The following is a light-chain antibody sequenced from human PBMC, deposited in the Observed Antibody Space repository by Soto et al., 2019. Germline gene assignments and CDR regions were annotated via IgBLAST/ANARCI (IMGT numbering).Light chain of an antibody. CDR2: YDS. J-gene: IGLJ2*01. V-gene: IGLV3-21*04. CDR1: NIGSKS. CDR3: HVWDTTNDHPL. Sequence: SYELTQPPSVSVAPGVTARITCGGKNIGSKSVHWYQQKTGQAPVLVIYYDSDRPSGIPERFSGSNSGNTATLTVSRVEAGDEADYYCHVWDTTNDHPLFGGGTKVTVL.